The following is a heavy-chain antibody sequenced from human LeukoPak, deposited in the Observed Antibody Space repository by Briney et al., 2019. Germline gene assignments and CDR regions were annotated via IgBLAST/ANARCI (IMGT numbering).Heavy chain of an antibody. J-gene: IGHJ5*02. D-gene: IGHD2-15*01. CDR2: IYYSGST. CDR3: ARGVVAATPKGDWFDP. CDR1: GGSISSYY. Sequence: PSETLSLTCTVSGGSISSYYWSWIRQPPGKGLEWIGYIYYSGSTNYNPSLKSRVTISVDTSKNQLSLKLSSVTAADTAVYYCARGVVAATPKGDWFDPWGQGTLVTVPS. V-gene: IGHV4-59*01.